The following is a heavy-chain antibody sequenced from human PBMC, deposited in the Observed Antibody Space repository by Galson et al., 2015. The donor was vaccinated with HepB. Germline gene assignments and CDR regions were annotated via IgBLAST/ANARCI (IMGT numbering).Heavy chain of an antibody. V-gene: IGHV3-48*01. D-gene: IGHD6-6*01. CDR1: GFTFSSYS. J-gene: IGHJ4*02. CDR3: ASLFSIAARRFDY. Sequence: SLRLSCAASGFTFSSYSMNWVRQAPGKGLEWVSYISSSSSTIYYADSVKGRFTISRDNAKNSLYLQMNSLRAEDTAVYYCASLFSIAARRFDYWGQGTLVTVSS. CDR2: ISSSSSTI.